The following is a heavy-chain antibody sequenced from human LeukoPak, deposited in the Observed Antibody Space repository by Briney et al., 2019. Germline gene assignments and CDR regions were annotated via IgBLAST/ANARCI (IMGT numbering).Heavy chain of an antibody. J-gene: IGHJ4*02. CDR1: GGTFSSYA. D-gene: IGHD1-26*01. CDR3: AYSGSYYLQNFDY. V-gene: IGHV1-69*13. CDR2: IIPIFGTA. Sequence: ASVKVSCKASGGTFSSYAISWVRQAPGQGLEWMGGIIPIFGTANYAQKFQGRVTITADESTSTAYMELSSLRSEDTAVYYCAYSGSYYLQNFDYWGQGTLVTVSS.